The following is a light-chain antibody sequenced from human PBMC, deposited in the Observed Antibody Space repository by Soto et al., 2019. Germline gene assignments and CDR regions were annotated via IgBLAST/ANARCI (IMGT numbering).Light chain of an antibody. CDR2: GAS. J-gene: IGKJ2*01. V-gene: IGKV3-20*01. Sequence: EIVLTQSPGTLSLSPGERATLSCRASQRVSSSYLAWYQQKPGQAPRLLIYGASSGATGIPDRFSGSGSGTDFTLTISRLEAEDFAVYFCQRYGSSPPFTFGQGTKVEI. CDR1: QRVSSSY. CDR3: QRYGSSPPFT.